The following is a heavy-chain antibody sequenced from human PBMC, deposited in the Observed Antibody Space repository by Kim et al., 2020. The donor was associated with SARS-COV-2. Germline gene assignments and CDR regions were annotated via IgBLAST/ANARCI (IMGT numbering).Heavy chain of an antibody. J-gene: IGHJ6*03. Sequence: ASVKVSCKASGYTFTMNGINWVRQAPGQGFEWMGWISVNNGNTNYAQKFQGRVTMTTDTSTNTAYMELRSLTSDDTAVYYCARETIHGFVYYLDIWG. V-gene: IGHV1-18*01. D-gene: IGHD3-16*01. CDR1: GYTFTMNG. CDR3: ARETIHGFVYYLDI. CDR2: ISVNNGNT.